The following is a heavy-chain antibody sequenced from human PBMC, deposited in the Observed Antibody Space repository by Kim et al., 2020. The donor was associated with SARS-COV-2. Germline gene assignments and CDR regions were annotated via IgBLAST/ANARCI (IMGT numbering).Heavy chain of an antibody. D-gene: IGHD4-17*01. Sequence: GGSLRRSCAGSGFTFSDYYMSWFRQAPGKGLEWIAYISGSSSTIYYADSLKGRFTISRDNAKKSLFLHMNSLRAEDTALYYCARDSTDWYFDLWGRGTLVTVSS. CDR3: ARDSTDWYFDL. CDR2: ISGSSSTI. V-gene: IGHV3-11*01. CDR1: GFTFSDYY. J-gene: IGHJ2*01.